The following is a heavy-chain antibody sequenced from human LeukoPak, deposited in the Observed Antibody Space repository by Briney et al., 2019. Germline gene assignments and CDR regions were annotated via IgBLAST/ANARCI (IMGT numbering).Heavy chain of an antibody. CDR3: ARGPRYCRGASCYSFDY. V-gene: IGHV1-8*01. Sequence: ASVKVSCKASGYTFTSYDINWVRQATGQGLEWMGWMNPNSGNTGYAQKFQGRVTMTRNTSVSTAYMELSSLRSDDTAVYYCARGPRYCRGASCYSFDYWGQGTLVTVSS. D-gene: IGHD2-15*01. CDR2: MNPNSGNT. J-gene: IGHJ4*02. CDR1: GYTFTSYD.